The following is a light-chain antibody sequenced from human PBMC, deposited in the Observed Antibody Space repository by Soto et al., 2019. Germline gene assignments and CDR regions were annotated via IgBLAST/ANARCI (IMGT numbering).Light chain of an antibody. Sequence: VVTMARGSLSVXPGEXDTLXXXXSXSLSRSYLAWYHQKPSQAPSLLIYGASTMPTGIPASVSGSGFGTDFPLTISRIEPEYLVVYTLQLRSKWRRTWTFVSSTKVDIK. CDR1: XSLSRSY. CDR3: QLRSKWRRTWT. CDR2: GAS. V-gene: IGKV3D-20*02. J-gene: IGKJ1*01.